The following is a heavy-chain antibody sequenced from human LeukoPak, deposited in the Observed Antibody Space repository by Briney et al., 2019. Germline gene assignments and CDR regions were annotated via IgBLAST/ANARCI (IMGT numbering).Heavy chain of an antibody. J-gene: IGHJ4*02. CDR2: IYTSGTT. CDR3: ASPSYCSSTSCLRWYY. V-gene: IGHV4-4*07. Sequence: PSETLSLTCTVSGGSITSYYWSWIRQPAGKGLEWIGRIYTSGTTIYNPSLKGRVTMSVDTTKNQFSLTLSSVTAADTAVYYCASPSYCSSTSCLRWYYWGQGTLVTVSS. D-gene: IGHD2-2*01. CDR1: GGSITSYY.